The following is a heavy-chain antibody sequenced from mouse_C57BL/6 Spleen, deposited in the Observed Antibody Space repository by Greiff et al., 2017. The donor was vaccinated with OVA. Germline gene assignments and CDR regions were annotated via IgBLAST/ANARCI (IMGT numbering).Heavy chain of an antibody. V-gene: IGHV5-16*01. D-gene: IGHD1-1*01. CDR3: ARDHYGSRGRGYFDV. J-gene: IGHJ1*03. CDR1: GFTFSDYY. Sequence: EVHLVESEGGLVQPGSSMKLSCTASGFTFSDYYMAWVRQVPEKGLEWVANINYDGSSTYYLDSLKSRFIISRDNAKNILYLQMSSLKSEDTATYYCARDHYGSRGRGYFDVWGTGTTVTVSS. CDR2: INYDGSST.